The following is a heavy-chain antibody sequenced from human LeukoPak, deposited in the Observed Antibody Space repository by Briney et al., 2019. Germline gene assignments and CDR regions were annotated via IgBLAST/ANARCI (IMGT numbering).Heavy chain of an antibody. CDR1: GFTFDDHG. Sequence: SGGSMRLSCAASGFTFDDHGMSWVRQAPGKGLEWVSGIICIGGSTGYADSVKGRFSISRDNATNSMYLRLNSVRAEETSLYYCARDGYSGYDSQDDYWGQGTLVTVSS. CDR2: IICIGGST. J-gene: IGHJ4*02. V-gene: IGHV3-20*04. D-gene: IGHD5-12*01. CDR3: ARDGYSGYDSQDDY.